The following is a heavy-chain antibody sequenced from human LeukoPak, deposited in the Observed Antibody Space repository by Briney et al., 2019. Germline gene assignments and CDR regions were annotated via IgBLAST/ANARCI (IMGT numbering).Heavy chain of an antibody. J-gene: IGHJ5*02. D-gene: IGHD4/OR15-4a*01. CDR1: GFTFSTST. Sequence: KTGGSLRLSCAASGFTFSTSTMNWVRQAPGKGLEWVSSISSSSSNIYYADSVRGRFTISRDNAKNSLYLQMNSLRAEDTAVYYCTRIPDSANFPHWIDPWGQGTLVTVSS. CDR3: TRIPDSANFPHWIDP. CDR2: ISSSSSNI. V-gene: IGHV3-21*01.